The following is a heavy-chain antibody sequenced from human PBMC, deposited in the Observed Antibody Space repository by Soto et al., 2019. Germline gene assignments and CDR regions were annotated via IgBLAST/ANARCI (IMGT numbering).Heavy chain of an antibody. V-gene: IGHV1-18*01. Sequence: ASVKVSFKTSGYNFNTYGIIWVRQAPGQGLEWMGWISGYNGYTKYTESLEDRVTLSTDTSTSTAYLELRSLRSGDTALYFCARDRDYSHTDADIDYWGQGTLVTVSS. CDR1: GYNFNTYG. J-gene: IGHJ4*02. CDR2: ISGYNGYT. D-gene: IGHD3-16*01. CDR3: ARDRDYSHTDADIDY.